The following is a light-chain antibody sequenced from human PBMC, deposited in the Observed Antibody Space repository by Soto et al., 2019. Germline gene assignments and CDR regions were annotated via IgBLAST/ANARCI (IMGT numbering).Light chain of an antibody. CDR3: QQANSFLPIT. CDR1: QTISSW. J-gene: IGKJ5*01. CDR2: KAS. V-gene: IGKV1-5*03. Sequence: DIQMTQSPSTLSGSVGDRVTITCRASQTISSWLAWYQQKPGKAPKLLIYKASTLKSGVPSRFSGSGSGTDFTLTISSLQPEDFATYYCQQANSFLPITFGQGTRLEI.